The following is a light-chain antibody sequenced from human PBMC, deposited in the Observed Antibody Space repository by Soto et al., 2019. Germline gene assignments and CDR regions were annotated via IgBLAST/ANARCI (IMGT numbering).Light chain of an antibody. CDR2: AAS. CDR1: QGISSY. Sequence: DIQLTQSPSFLSASVGDRVTITCRASQGISSYLAWYQQKPGKAPKLLIYAASTLQSGVPSRFSGSGSGTEFPLTIRSLQPEDFATYYCQQLNSYPQTFGQGTRLEIK. CDR3: QQLNSYPQT. J-gene: IGKJ5*01. V-gene: IGKV1-9*01.